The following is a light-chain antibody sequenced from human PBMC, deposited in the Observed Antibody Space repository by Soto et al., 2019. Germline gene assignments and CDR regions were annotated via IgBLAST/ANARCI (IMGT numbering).Light chain of an antibody. CDR2: DVS. Sequence: QSVLTQPASVSGSPGQSITISCTGTSSDVGGYNYVSWYQQYPGKAPKLMIYDVSNRPSGVSNRFSGSKSGNTASLTISGLQAEDEADYYCSSYTSSSILVVFGGGTKLTVL. CDR3: SSYTSSSILVV. J-gene: IGLJ2*01. V-gene: IGLV2-14*03. CDR1: SSDVGGYNY.